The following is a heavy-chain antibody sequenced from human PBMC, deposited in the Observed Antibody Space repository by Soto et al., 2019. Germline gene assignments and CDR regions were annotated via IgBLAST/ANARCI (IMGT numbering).Heavy chain of an antibody. Sequence: EVQLLESGGGLVQPGGSLRLSCAASGFTFSSYAMSWVRQAPGKGLEWVSGIGGSGAGTNYADSVKGRLTISRDNSKNTLYLQMSSMRAEDTAVYDCARGGGIAVAGTHLDYWGQGTLVTVSS. CDR1: GFTFSSYA. CDR2: IGGSGAGT. CDR3: ARGGGIAVAGTHLDY. D-gene: IGHD6-19*01. J-gene: IGHJ4*02. V-gene: IGHV3-23*01.